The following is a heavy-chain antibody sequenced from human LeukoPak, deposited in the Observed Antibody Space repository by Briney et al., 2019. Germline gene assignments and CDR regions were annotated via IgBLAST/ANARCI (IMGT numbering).Heavy chain of an antibody. CDR2: IGSSSSYK. CDR3: ARDYGWGMGSPFDH. Sequence: GGSLRLSCAASGFTLSSYGMSWVRQAPGKGLEWVSSIGSSSSYKYYADSVKGRFTISRDNAKNSLYLQMNSLRGEDTAVYYCARDYGWGMGSPFDHWGQGTLVTVSS. V-gene: IGHV3-21*01. J-gene: IGHJ4*02. D-gene: IGHD6-19*01. CDR1: GFTLSSYG.